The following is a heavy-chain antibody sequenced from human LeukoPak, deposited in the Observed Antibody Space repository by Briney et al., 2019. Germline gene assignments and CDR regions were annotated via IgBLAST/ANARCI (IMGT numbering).Heavy chain of an antibody. V-gene: IGHV3-21*01. CDR2: ISSSSSYI. D-gene: IGHD6-19*01. Sequence: GGSLRLSCAASGFTFSSYSMNWVRQAPGKGLEWVSSISSSSSYIYYADSVKGRFTISRDNAENSLYLQMNSLRAEDTAVYYCARDFVSSGWYQLGYWGQGTLVTVSS. J-gene: IGHJ4*02. CDR3: ARDFVSSGWYQLGY. CDR1: GFTFSSYS.